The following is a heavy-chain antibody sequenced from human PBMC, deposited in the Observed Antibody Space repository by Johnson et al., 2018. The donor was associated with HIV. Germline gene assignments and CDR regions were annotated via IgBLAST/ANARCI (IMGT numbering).Heavy chain of an antibody. CDR1: GFRFSNAW. D-gene: IGHD3-22*01. J-gene: IGHJ3*02. Sequence: VLLVESGGGLVKPGDSLRLSCTASGFRFSNAWMGWVRQAPGKGLEWLGRIKSKTGDGSSTSYADFVKGRFTISRDNAKNTLYLQMNSLRAEDTAVYYCARSEYDYYDSSGYDAFDIWGQGTMVTVSS. CDR3: ARSEYDYYDSSGYDAFDI. V-gene: IGHV3-74*02. CDR2: IKSKTGDGSST.